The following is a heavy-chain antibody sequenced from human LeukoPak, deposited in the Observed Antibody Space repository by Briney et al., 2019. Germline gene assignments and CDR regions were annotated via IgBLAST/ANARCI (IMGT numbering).Heavy chain of an antibody. CDR1: GSTFSNAW. D-gene: IGHD3-22*01. V-gene: IGHV3-15*07. Sequence: GGSLRLSCAASGSTFSNAWMNWVRQAPGKGLEWVGRIKCKTDGGTTDHAAPVKGRFTISRDDSKNTLYLQMNSLKTEDTAVYYCSTTYYYDSSEGYWGQGTLVTVSS. J-gene: IGHJ4*02. CDR2: IKCKTDGGTT. CDR3: STTYYYDSSEGY.